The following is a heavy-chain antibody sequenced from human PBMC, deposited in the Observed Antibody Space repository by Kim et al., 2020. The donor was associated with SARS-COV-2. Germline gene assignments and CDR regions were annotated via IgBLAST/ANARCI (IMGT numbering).Heavy chain of an antibody. CDR3: ARDAYDAADASWDLGNDGFDV. D-gene: IGHD3-16*01. CDR1: GFTFSRFA. J-gene: IGHJ3*01. Sequence: GGSLRLSCVASGFTFSRFAMHWVRQVPGKGLEWVSFISHDGSNEYYTDSVKGRLTISRDDSKNTLYLQMNSLKPEDTAVYYCARDAYDAADASWDLGNDGFDVWGQGTFVTVSS. CDR2: ISHDGSNE. V-gene: IGHV3-30*04.